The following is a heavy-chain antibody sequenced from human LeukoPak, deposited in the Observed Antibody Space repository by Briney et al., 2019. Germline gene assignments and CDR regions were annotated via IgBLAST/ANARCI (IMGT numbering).Heavy chain of an antibody. J-gene: IGHJ5*02. D-gene: IGHD2-2*01. CDR2: ISGSSGST. V-gene: IGHV3-23*01. Sequence: GGSLRLSCAASGFTFSSYAMSWVRQAPGKGLEWVSAISGSSGSTYYADSVKGRFTISRDNSKNTLYLQMNSLRAEDTAVYYCAKGAVPAAMRTTWFDPWSQGTLVTVSS. CDR1: GFTFSSYA. CDR3: AKGAVPAAMRTTWFDP.